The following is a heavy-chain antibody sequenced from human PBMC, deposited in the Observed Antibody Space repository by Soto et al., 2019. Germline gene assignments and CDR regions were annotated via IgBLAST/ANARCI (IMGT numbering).Heavy chain of an antibody. J-gene: IGHJ5*02. CDR2: IKGDGSET. D-gene: IGHD3-10*01. CDR1: GFTFSSYA. CDR3: ARDYHGSGNP. V-gene: IGHV3-74*01. Sequence: GGSLRLSCAASGFTFSSYAMSWVRQAPGKGLEWVSRIKGDGSETDYADSVRGRFTISRDNAKNTVYLQLNSLRVEDTAVYYCARDYHGSGNPWGQGTPVTVSS.